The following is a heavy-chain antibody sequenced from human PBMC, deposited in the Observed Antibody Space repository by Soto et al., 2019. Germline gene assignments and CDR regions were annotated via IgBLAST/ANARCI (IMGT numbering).Heavy chain of an antibody. Sequence: GGSLRLSCAASGFTFSSYAMHWVRQAPGKGLEWVAVISYDGSNKYYADSVKGRFTISRDNSKNTLYLQMNSLRAEDTAVYYCASPYYYDSSGYYYVFVYGPDDIWGQGTMVTVSS. V-gene: IGHV3-30-3*01. CDR2: ISYDGSNK. CDR1: GFTFSSYA. CDR3: ASPYYYDSSGYYYVFVYGPDDI. J-gene: IGHJ3*02. D-gene: IGHD3-22*01.